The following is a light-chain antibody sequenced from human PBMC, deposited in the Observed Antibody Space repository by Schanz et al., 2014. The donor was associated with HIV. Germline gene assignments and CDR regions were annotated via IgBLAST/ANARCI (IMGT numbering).Light chain of an antibody. CDR3: CSYAGSSTLV. CDR2: NTY. V-gene: IGLV1-44*01. CDR1: SSPPRSNA. J-gene: IGLJ3*02. Sequence: QSVLTQPPSASGTPGQRVTISCSGSSSPPRSNAVNWAPQLPGTAPKLLIHNTYHRPSGVSNRFSGSKSGNTASLTISGLQAEDEADYYCCSYAGSSTLVFGGGTKLTVL.